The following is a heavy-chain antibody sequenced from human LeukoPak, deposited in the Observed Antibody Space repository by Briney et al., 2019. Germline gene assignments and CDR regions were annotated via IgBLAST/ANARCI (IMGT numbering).Heavy chain of an antibody. CDR1: GGSISSYY. CDR2: VHLDGRT. J-gene: IGHJ4*02. D-gene: IGHD3-3*01. Sequence: SETLSLTCSVSGGSISSYYWSWIRQPPGKGLEWIGEVHLDGRTNYNPSLKSRLIMSVDLPENHISLKLTSVTAADTAVYYCAREGGFYRPLDYSGQGTLVTVSS. V-gene: IGHV4-59*12. CDR3: AREGGFYRPLDY.